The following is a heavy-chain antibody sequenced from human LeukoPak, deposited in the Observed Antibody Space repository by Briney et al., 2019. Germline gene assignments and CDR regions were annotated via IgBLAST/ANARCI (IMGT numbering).Heavy chain of an antibody. CDR2: ISSGSSTI. Sequence: GGSLRLSCAASGFTFSSYSMNWVRQAPGKGLEWVSYISSGSSTIYYADSVKGRFTISRDNAKNSLYLQMNSLRAEDTAVYYCARGTAMVRRGWFDPWGQGTLVTVSS. CDR1: GFTFSSYS. J-gene: IGHJ5*02. D-gene: IGHD5-18*01. V-gene: IGHV3-48*04. CDR3: ARGTAMVRRGWFDP.